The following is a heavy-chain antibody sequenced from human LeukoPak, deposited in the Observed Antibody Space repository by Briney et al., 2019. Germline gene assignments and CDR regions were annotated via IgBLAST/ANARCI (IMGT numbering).Heavy chain of an antibody. D-gene: IGHD1-7*01. CDR2: IRYDGSDK. CDR3: AKDRDKGNYYFDY. CDR1: GFTFSSYG. J-gene: IGHJ4*02. V-gene: IGHV3-30*02. Sequence: GGSLRLSCAASGFTFSSYGMHWVRQAPGKGLEWVAFIRYDGSDKDYVDSVKGRFTISRDNSKNTLYLQMNSLRAEDTAVYHCAKDRDKGNYYFDYWGQGTLVTVSS.